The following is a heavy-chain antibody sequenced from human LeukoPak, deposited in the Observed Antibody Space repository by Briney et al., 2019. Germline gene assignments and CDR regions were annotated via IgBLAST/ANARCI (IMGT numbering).Heavy chain of an antibody. CDR3: TRLQATVTIHAYFDY. CDR2: IYHSGST. J-gene: IGHJ4*01. Sequence: PSETLSLTCTVSGYSISSGYYWGWIRQPPGKGLEWIGSIYHSGSTYYNPSLKRRVTISVDTSKNQFSLKLSSVTAADTAVYYCTRLQATVTIHAYFDYWGQGTLVTVSS. CDR1: GYSISSGYY. V-gene: IGHV4-38-2*02. D-gene: IGHD4-17*01.